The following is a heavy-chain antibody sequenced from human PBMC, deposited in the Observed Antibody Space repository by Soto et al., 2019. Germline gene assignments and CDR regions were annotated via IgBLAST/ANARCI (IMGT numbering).Heavy chain of an antibody. CDR2: FYSTENT. V-gene: IGHV4-4*07. CDR3: ARNNFGSGTWFDP. J-gene: IGHJ5*02. D-gene: IGHD3-10*01. Sequence: PSETLSVTCTVSGVSITAYYWTWIRQPAGKGLEWIGHFYSTENTNYNPSLKSRVTMSVDTSKNQFSLKLRSVTAADTALYYCARNNFGSGTWFDPWGQGTLVTVSS. CDR1: GVSITAYY.